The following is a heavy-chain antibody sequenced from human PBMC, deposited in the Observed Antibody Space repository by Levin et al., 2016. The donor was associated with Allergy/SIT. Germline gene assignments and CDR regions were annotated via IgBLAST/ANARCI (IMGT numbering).Heavy chain of an antibody. D-gene: IGHD2-15*01. CDR3: ARQRIYCSGGSCYYWFDP. Sequence: GSLRLSCTVSGGSISSYYWSWIRQPPGKGLEWIGYIYYSGSTNYNPSLKSRVTISVDTSKNQFSLKLSSVTAADTAVYYCARQRIYCSGGSCYYWFDPWGQGTLVTVSS. V-gene: IGHV4-59*08. J-gene: IGHJ5*02. CDR1: GGSISSYY. CDR2: IYYSGST.